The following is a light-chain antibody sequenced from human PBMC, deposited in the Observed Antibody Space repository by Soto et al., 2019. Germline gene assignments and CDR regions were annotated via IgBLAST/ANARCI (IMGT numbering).Light chain of an antibody. CDR2: KTS. CDR3: QQYSSYPLT. J-gene: IGKJ4*01. Sequence: DIQMTQSASTLSASVGDRVTITCRASQSINNYLAWHQQKPGKAPKVLIYKTSTLESGVPSRFSGSGSGTEFTLTISSLQPDDFATYYCQQYSSYPLTFGGGTKVDI. V-gene: IGKV1-5*03. CDR1: QSINNY.